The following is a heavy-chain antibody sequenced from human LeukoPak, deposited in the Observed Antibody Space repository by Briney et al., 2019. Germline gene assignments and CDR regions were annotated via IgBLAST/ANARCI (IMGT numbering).Heavy chain of an antibody. CDR1: GYTFTSYD. J-gene: IGHJ6*02. CDR2: MNPNSGNT. D-gene: IGHD3-10*01. Sequence: ASVKVSCKASGYTFTSYDINWVRQATGQGLEWMGWMNPNSGNTGYAQKFQGRVTMTRNTSISTAYMELRSLRSDDTAVYYCASQYYGSGSYPYYGMDVWGQGTTVTVSS. V-gene: IGHV1-8*01. CDR3: ASQYYGSGSYPYYGMDV.